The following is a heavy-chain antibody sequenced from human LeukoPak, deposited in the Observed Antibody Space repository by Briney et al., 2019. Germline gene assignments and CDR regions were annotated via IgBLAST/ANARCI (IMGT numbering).Heavy chain of an antibody. CDR1: GYIFTGYY. CDR3: ARDRRYCSGGSCYVLVDY. D-gene: IGHD2-15*01. J-gene: IGHJ4*02. CDR2: NSPNSGGT. V-gene: IGHV1-2*02. Sequence: GASVKVSCKTSGYIFTGYYMHWVRQATGQGLEWMGWNSPNSGGTNYAQKLQGRVTMTRDTSISTAYMELSRLRSDDTAVYYCARDRRYCSGGSCYVLVDYWGQGTLVTVSS.